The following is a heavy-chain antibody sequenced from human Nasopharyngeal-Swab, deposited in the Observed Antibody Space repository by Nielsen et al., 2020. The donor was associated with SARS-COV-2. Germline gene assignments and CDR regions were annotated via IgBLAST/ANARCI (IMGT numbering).Heavy chain of an antibody. CDR3: AREIFSGYCSGTRCYGVIYYGMDV. Sequence: ASVKVSCKASGYTFTGHYIHWVRQAPGQGLEWIGWINPNSGDPNYAQRFPGRVTMTINTSTSTAYMELRSLRPDDTAVYFCAREIFSGYCSGTRCYGVIYYGMDVWGQGTTVTVSS. V-gene: IGHV1-2*02. J-gene: IGHJ6*02. CDR1: GYTFTGHY. CDR2: INPNSGDP. D-gene: IGHD2-15*01.